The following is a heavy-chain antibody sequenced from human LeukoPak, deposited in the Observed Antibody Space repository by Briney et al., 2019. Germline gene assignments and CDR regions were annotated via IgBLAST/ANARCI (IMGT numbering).Heavy chain of an antibody. CDR2: IYYSGST. CDR3: ARAWAISAYNNWFDP. V-gene: IGHV4-59*01. Sequence: SETLSLTCAVYGGSFSGYYWSWIRQPPGKGLEWIGYIYYSGSTNYNPSLKSRVTISVDTSKNQFSLKLSSVTAADTAVYYCARAWAISAYNNWFDPWGQGTLVTVSS. D-gene: IGHD1-1*01. CDR1: GGSFSGYY. J-gene: IGHJ5*02.